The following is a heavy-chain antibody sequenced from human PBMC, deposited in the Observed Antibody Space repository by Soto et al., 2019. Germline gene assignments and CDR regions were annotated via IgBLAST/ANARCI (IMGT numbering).Heavy chain of an antibody. D-gene: IGHD6-13*01. V-gene: IGHV3-23*01. CDR3: ATPSSSWGTLRALDAFDI. J-gene: IGHJ3*02. CDR1: GFKIINHA. Sequence: RDPYTASGFKIINHAIRRILQTTGKGLEWVSAISGSGGSTHYADSVKGRFTISRDNSKNTLYLQMNSLRAEDTAVYYCATPSSSWGTLRALDAFDIWGQGTMVIVSS. CDR2: ISGSGGST.